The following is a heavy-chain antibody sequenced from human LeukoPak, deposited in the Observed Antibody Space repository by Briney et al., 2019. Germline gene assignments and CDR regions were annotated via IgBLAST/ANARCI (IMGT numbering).Heavy chain of an antibody. D-gene: IGHD1-26*01. CDR2: ISSSGTTI. Sequence: GGSLRLACAASGFTFRTSGMNWVRQAPGKGLEWVSYISSSGTTISYAQSVKSRFTITRDNAQNSLTLHMNTLRADDTAVYYCAKDGGTHFDHWGQGTLVTVSS. CDR1: GFTFRTSG. CDR3: AKDGGTHFDH. J-gene: IGHJ4*02. V-gene: IGHV3-48*01.